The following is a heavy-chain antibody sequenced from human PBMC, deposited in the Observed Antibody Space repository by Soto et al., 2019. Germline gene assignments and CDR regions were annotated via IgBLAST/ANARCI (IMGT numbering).Heavy chain of an antibody. CDR2: ISGYNGDT. Sequence: ASVKVSCKASGYTFTAHAMHWVRQAPGQGLEWMGWISGYNGDTNYAQKFQGRVTMTIDTSTGTAYMEVRSLTSDDTAVYYCAKNGQPPYYYYGLDVWGQGTKVTVSS. V-gene: IGHV1-18*01. D-gene: IGHD2-8*01. J-gene: IGHJ6*02. CDR3: AKNGQPPYYYYGLDV. CDR1: GYTFTAHA.